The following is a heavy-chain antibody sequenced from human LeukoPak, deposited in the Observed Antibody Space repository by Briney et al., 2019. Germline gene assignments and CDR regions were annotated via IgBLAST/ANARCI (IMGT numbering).Heavy chain of an antibody. CDR3: ARLEVGATSAYYFDY. D-gene: IGHD1-26*01. CDR2: IYYSGST. CDR1: GGSISSYY. Sequence: SETLSLTCTVSGGSISSYYWSWIRQPPGKGLEWIGYIYYSGSTNYNPSLKSRVTISVDTSKNQFSLKLSSVTAADTAVYYCARLEVGATSAYYFDYWGQGTLVTVSS. J-gene: IGHJ4*02. V-gene: IGHV4-59*08.